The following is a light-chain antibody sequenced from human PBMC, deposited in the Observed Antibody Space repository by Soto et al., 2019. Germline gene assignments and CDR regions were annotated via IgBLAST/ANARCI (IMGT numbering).Light chain of an antibody. Sequence: QSALTQPASVSGSPGQSITISCTGTSSDVGGYNYVSWYQQHPGKAPKLMIYDVSNRPSGVSDRFSGSKSGNTASLTISGLQAEDEAEYYCSSCTSSSTSPWVFGGGTKLTVL. CDR1: SSDVGGYNY. CDR3: SSCTSSSTSPWV. V-gene: IGLV2-14*01. CDR2: DVS. J-gene: IGLJ3*02.